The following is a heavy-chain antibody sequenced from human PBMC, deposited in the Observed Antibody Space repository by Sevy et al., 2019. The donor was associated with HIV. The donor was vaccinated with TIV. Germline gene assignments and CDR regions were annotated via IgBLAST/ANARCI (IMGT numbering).Heavy chain of an antibody. CDR1: GFTFGDYA. Sequence: GGSLRLSCTASGFTFGDYAMSWFRQAPGKGLEWVGFIRSKAYGGTTEYAASVKGRFTISRDDSKSIAYLQMNSLKTEDTAVYYFTREGSQLLFLGGYYFDYWGQGTLVTVSS. V-gene: IGHV3-49*03. D-gene: IGHD2-2*01. CDR3: TREGSQLLFLGGYYFDY. CDR2: IRSKAYGGTT. J-gene: IGHJ4*02.